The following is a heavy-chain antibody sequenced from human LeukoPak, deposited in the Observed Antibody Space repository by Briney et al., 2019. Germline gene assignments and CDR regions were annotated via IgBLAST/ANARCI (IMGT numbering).Heavy chain of an antibody. J-gene: IGHJ6*02. D-gene: IGHD1-26*01. Sequence: PSETLSLTCTVSGGSISSSSYYWGWIRQPPGRGLEWIGSIYYSGSTYYNPSLKCRVTISVDTSKNQFSLKLSSVTAADTAVYYCARHSIVGAAYYYYGMDVWGQGTTATVSS. V-gene: IGHV4-39*01. CDR2: IYYSGST. CDR3: ARHSIVGAAYYYYGMDV. CDR1: GGSISSSSYY.